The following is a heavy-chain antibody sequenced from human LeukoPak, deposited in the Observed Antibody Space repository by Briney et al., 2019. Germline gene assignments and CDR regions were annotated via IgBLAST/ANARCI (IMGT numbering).Heavy chain of an antibody. CDR2: ISSSSSYI. CDR1: GFTFSSYS. J-gene: IGHJ4*02. D-gene: IGHD6-19*01. CDR3: ARVDGSSGWSPGG. Sequence: GGSLRLSCAASGFTFSSYSMNWVRQAPGKGLEWVSSISSSSSYIYYADSVKGRFTISRDNAKNSLYLQMNSLRAEDTAVYYCARVDGSSGWSPGGWGQGTLVTVSS. V-gene: IGHV3-21*04.